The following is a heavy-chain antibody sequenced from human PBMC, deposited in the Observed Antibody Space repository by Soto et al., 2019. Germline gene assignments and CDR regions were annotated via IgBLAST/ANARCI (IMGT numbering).Heavy chain of an antibody. CDR3: ARESSASSGWYPYYFDY. D-gene: IGHD6-19*01. J-gene: IGHJ4*02. V-gene: IGHV3-48*02. CDR2: ISSSSSTI. CDR1: GFTFSSYS. Sequence: SCAASGFTFSSYSMNWVRQAPGKRLEWVSYISSSSSTIYYADSVKGRFTISRDNAKNSLYLQMNSLRDEDTAVYYCARESSASSGWYPYYFDYWGQGTLVTVSS.